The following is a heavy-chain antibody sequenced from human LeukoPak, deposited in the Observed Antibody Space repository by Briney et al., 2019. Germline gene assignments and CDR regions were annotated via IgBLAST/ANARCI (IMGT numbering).Heavy chain of an antibody. Sequence: GGSLRLSCAASGFTFSSYGMHWVRQAPAKGLEWVAVISYDGSNKYYADSAKGRCTISRDNSKNTLYLQMNSRRAEDTIVYYCAKDWGIVVVPAAIDYWGQGTLVSVSS. V-gene: IGHV3-30*18. CDR1: GFTFSSYG. CDR3: AKDWGIVVVPAAIDY. J-gene: IGHJ4*02. D-gene: IGHD2-2*01. CDR2: ISYDGSNK.